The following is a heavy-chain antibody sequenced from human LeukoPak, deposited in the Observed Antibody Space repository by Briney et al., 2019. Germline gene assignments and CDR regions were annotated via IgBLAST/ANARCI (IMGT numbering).Heavy chain of an antibody. J-gene: IGHJ4*02. CDR3: ARHLYGDYFFDY. V-gene: IGHV1-18*01. CDR1: GYTFNRYA. CDR2: ISAYNGNT. D-gene: IGHD4-17*01. Sequence: ASVQVSCKASGYTFNRYAISWVRQAPGQGLEWMGWISAYNGNTNYAQKLQGRVTMTTDTSTSTAYMELRSPRSDDTAVYYCARHLYGDYFFDYWGQGTLVTVSS.